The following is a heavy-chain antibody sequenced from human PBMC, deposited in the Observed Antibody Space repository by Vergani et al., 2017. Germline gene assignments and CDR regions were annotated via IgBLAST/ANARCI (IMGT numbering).Heavy chain of an antibody. CDR3: ARGHHDFWSGIIPGGYYYYMDV. CDR2: IYYSGST. J-gene: IGHJ6*03. D-gene: IGHD3-3*01. V-gene: IGHV4-59*01. Sequence: QVQLQESGPGLVKPSETLSLTCTVSGGSISSYYWSWIRQPPGKGLEWIGYIYYSGSTNYNPSLKSRVTISVDTSKNPFSLKLSSVPAADTAVYYCARGHHDFWSGIIPGGYYYYMDVWGKGTTVTVSS. CDR1: GGSISSYY.